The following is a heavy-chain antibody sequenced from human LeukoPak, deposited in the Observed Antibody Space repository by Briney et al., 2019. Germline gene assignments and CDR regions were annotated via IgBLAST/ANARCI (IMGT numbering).Heavy chain of an antibody. CDR2: IIGDGSVT. Sequence: PGGSLRLSCAASGFTFDDYAMHWVRQAPGRGLVWVSRIIGDGSVTNYADSVKGRFTISRDNAKNTLYLQMNSLRAEDTAVYYCARFGSTTFADFWGQGTLVTVSS. V-gene: IGHV3-74*01. CDR3: ARFGSTTFADF. J-gene: IGHJ4*02. D-gene: IGHD3-16*01. CDR1: GFTFDDYA.